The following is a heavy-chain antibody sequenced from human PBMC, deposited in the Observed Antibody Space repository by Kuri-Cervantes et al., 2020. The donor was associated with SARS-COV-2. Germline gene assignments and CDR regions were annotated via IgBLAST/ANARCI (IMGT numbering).Heavy chain of an antibody. J-gene: IGHJ4*02. D-gene: IGHD5-18*01. CDR3: VGETDTAMAFFDY. V-gene: IGHV3-66*02. Sequence: GESLKISCAASGFTVSSNYMNWVRQAPGKGLEWVSVIYSGGSTYYADSVKGRFTISRDNSKNTLYLQMNSLRAGDTAVYYCVGETDTAMAFFDYWGQGTLVTVSS. CDR2: IYSGGST. CDR1: GFTVSSNY.